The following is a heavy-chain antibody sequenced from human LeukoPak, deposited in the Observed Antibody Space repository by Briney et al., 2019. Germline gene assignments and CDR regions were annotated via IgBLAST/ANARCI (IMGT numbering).Heavy chain of an antibody. CDR2: INSDGSST. J-gene: IGHJ6*03. D-gene: IGHD4-17*01. V-gene: IGHV3-74*01. CDR3: ARDLIDYGDYFYYSYYMDV. CDR1: GFTFSSYW. Sequence: QPGGSLRLSCAASGFTFSSYWMHWVRQAPGKGLVGVSRINSDGSSTTYADSVKGRFTISRDNAKNTLYLQMHSLRAEDTAVYYCARDLIDYGDYFYYSYYMDVWGKGTTVTVSS.